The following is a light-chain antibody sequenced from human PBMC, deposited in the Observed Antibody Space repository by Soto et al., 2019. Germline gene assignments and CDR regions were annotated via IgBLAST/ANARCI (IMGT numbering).Light chain of an antibody. V-gene: IGKV1-5*01. CDR1: QSLNNE. CDR3: QQYHRSSIT. Sequence: IQMTQSPSTLSASVGDRVTITCRASQSLNNELAWYQQKPGKAPNLLMYDASTLERGVPSRFSGTGSGTEFTLTISSLQPDDFATYYCQQYHRSSITFGQGTRLEI. J-gene: IGKJ5*01. CDR2: DAS.